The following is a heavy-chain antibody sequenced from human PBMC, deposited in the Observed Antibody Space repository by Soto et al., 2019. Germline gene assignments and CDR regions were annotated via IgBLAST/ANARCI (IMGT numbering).Heavy chain of an antibody. Sequence: EVQLLESGGGLVQPGGSLRLSCAASGFTFIYAWMNWVRQAPGKGLEWVGHIKSNNDGGTTDYAAPVNGRFTISRDDSKTTLYLQMNSLKTEDTAVYYCTPDPILAAAGGSDPWGQGTLVTVSS. V-gene: IGHV3-15*01. D-gene: IGHD6-13*01. CDR3: TPDPILAAAGGSDP. CDR1: GFTFIYAW. J-gene: IGHJ5*02. CDR2: IKSNNDGGTT.